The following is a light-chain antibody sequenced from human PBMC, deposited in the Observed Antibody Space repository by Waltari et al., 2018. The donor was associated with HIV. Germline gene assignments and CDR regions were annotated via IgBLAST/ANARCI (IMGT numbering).Light chain of an antibody. J-gene: IGLJ3*02. V-gene: IGLV1-40*01. Sequence: QSVLTQPPSVSGAPGQRVTVPCTRTTSNIGAAYDLPWYQQVPGTAPKVVIYDNNNRPSGVPDRFSGSKSGASASLIIAGLQAEDEANYFCQSYDSSLSASVFGGGTKLTVL. CDR2: DNN. CDR3: QSYDSSLSASV. CDR1: TSNIGAAYD.